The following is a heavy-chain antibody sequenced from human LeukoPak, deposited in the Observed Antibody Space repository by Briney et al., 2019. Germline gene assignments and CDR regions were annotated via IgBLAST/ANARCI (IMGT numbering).Heavy chain of an antibody. CDR3: AKGDYDSSGYYYDGGNFDY. D-gene: IGHD3-22*01. J-gene: IGHJ4*02. V-gene: IGHV3-23*01. CDR2: ISGSGGST. Sequence: GGSLRLSCAASGFTFSSYAMSWVRQAPGKGLEWVSAISGSGGSTYYADSVKGRFTISRDNSKNTLYLQMNSLGAEDTAVYYCAKGDYDSSGYYYDGGNFDYWGQGTLVTVSS. CDR1: GFTFSSYA.